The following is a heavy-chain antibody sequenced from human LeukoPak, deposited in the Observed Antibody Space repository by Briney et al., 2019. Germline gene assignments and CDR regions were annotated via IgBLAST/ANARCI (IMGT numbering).Heavy chain of an antibody. J-gene: IGHJ4*02. Sequence: GGSLRLSCAASGFTFSSYGMHWVRQAPGKGLEWVAVISYDGSNKYYADSVKGRFTISRDNSKNTLYLQMNSLRAEDTAVYYCAREDYDILTGRGDYFDYWGQGTLVTVSS. D-gene: IGHD3-9*01. CDR1: GFTFSSYG. CDR3: AREDYDILTGRGDYFDY. V-gene: IGHV3-30*03. CDR2: ISYDGSNK.